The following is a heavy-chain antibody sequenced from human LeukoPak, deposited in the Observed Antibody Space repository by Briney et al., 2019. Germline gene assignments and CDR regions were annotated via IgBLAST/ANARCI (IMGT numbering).Heavy chain of an antibody. CDR2: IRSKANSYAT. Sequence: GGSLRLSCAASGFTFSSYAMHWVRQASGKGLEWVGRIRSKANSYATAYAASVKGRFTISRDDSKNTAYLQMNSLKTEDTAVYYCTTVTTWIYWGQGTLVTVSS. D-gene: IGHD4-17*01. V-gene: IGHV3-73*01. CDR1: GFTFSSYA. J-gene: IGHJ4*02. CDR3: TTVTTWIY.